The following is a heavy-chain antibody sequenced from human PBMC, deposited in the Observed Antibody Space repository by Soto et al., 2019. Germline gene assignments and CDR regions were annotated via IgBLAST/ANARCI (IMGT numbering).Heavy chain of an antibody. D-gene: IGHD5-12*01. V-gene: IGHV1-3*01. CDR2: INAGNGNT. CDR3: ARSPMVATGDDWFDP. J-gene: IGHJ5*02. CDR1: GYTFTSYA. Sequence: ASVNVSCKASGYTFTSYAMHWVRQAPGQRLEWMGWINAGNGNTKYSQKFQGRVTITRDTSASTAYMELSSLRSEDTAVYYCARSPMVATGDDWFDPWGQGTLVTVSS.